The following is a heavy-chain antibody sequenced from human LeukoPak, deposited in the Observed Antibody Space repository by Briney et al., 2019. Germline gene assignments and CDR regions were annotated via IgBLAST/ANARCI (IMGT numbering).Heavy chain of an antibody. Sequence: GASVKVSCKASGYTFTTYGISWVRQARGQGLEWMGWISAYNGNTKYAQKFQGRVTMTTDTSTSTAYMELRSLRSDDTAVYYCARDPPHSSGPNSPCFEYWGQGTLVTVAS. J-gene: IGHJ4*02. CDR3: ARDPPHSSGPNSPCFEY. V-gene: IGHV1-18*01. D-gene: IGHD6-19*01. CDR2: ISAYNGNT. CDR1: GYTFTTYG.